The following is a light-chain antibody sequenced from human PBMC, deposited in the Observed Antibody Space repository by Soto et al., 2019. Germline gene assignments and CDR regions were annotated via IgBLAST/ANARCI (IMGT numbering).Light chain of an antibody. CDR3: SSFTSSYTFV. V-gene: IGLV2-14*01. CDR1: SSDVGGYKY. CDR2: EVS. Sequence: QSVLTQPASVSGSPGQSIAISCTGTSSDVGGYKYVSWYQQHPGKAPKLLISEVSNRPSGVSDCFSGSKSGNTASLTISGLQAEDEADYYCSSFTSSYTFVFGSGTKVTVL. J-gene: IGLJ1*01.